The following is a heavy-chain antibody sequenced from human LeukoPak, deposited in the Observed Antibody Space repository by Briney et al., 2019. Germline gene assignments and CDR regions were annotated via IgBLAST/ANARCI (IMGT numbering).Heavy chain of an antibody. J-gene: IGHJ5*02. D-gene: IGHD2-15*01. Sequence: GGSLRLSCAASGFTFSSYSMNWVRQAPGKGLEWVSSISSSSSYIYYADSVKGRFTISRDNAQNSLYLQMNNLRAEDTAVYYCARGRDGYCSGGSCYNWFDPWGQGTLVTVSS. CDR3: ARGRDGYCSGGSCYNWFDP. V-gene: IGHV3-21*01. CDR1: GFTFSSYS. CDR2: ISSSSSYI.